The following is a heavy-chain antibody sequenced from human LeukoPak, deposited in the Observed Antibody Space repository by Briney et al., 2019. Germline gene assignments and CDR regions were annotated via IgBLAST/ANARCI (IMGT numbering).Heavy chain of an antibody. CDR2: INPTGGST. CDR1: GYTFTIYA. CDR3: ARDNSVGDNAWWFDP. V-gene: IGHV1-46*01. D-gene: IGHD1-26*01. Sequence: WASVRVSCKASGYTFTIYAMNWVRQAPGQGLEWMGLINPTGGSTGYAQKFQGRVTITRDMSTSTDYMELSSLRSEDTAIYYCARDNSVGDNAWWFDPWGQGTLVTVSS. J-gene: IGHJ5*02.